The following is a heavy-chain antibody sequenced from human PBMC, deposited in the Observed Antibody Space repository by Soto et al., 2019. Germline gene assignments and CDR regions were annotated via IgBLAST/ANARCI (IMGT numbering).Heavy chain of an antibody. CDR1: GFNFSNYW. Sequence: GGSLRLSCAASGFNFSNYWMTWVRQAPGKGLEWVANIKQDGSDKNYVDSVRGRFTISRDNAKNSVYLQMNSLKAEDTAVYYCAREPDSFDSWGQGTLVTVSS. CDR2: IKQDGSDK. J-gene: IGHJ5*01. CDR3: AREPDSFDS. V-gene: IGHV3-7*01.